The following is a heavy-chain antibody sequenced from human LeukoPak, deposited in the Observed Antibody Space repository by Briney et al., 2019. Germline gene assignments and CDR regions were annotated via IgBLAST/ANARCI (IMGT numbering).Heavy chain of an antibody. V-gene: IGHV3-23*01. Sequence: GGSLRLSCAASGFTFRSYAMSWVRQAPGKGLEWVSAISGSGGSTYYADSVKGRFTISRDNSKNTLYLQMNSLRAEDTAVYYCAHHGDYDILTGYDNWFDPWGQGTLVTVSS. CDR2: ISGSGGST. CDR3: AHHGDYDILTGYDNWFDP. J-gene: IGHJ5*02. CDR1: GFTFRSYA. D-gene: IGHD3-9*01.